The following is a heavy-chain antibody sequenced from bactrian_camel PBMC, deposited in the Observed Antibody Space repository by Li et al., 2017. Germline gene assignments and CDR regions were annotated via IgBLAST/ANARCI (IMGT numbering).Heavy chain of an antibody. Sequence: DVQLVESGGGSVQTGGSLRLSCSASGLTHNDNLVMAWFRQVPGSKQEGVAAIYTGGSNTWYSESVKGRFTISRDKLSGTLDLQMNSLKPEDTGIYYCGADHRPLCLIAGTNYENTNWGQGTQVTVS. CDR2: IYTGGSNT. V-gene: IGHV3S31*01. J-gene: IGHJ4*01. CDR1: GLTHNDNLV. CDR3: GADHRPLCLIAGTNYENTN. D-gene: IGHD4*01.